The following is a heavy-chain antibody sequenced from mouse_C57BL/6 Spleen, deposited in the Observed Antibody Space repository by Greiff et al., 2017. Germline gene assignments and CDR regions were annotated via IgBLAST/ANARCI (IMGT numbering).Heavy chain of an antibody. V-gene: IGHV1-82*01. CDR1: GYAFSSSW. CDR2: IYPGDGDT. J-gene: IGHJ3*01. Sequence: QVQLQQSGPELVKPGASVKISCKASGYAFSSSWMNWVKQRPGKGLEWIGRIYPGDGDTNYNGKFKGKATLTADKSSSTAYMQLSSLTSEDSAVYFCARVGGYDGQTGFAYWGQGTLVTVSA. CDR3: ARVGGYDGQTGFAY. D-gene: IGHD2-2*01.